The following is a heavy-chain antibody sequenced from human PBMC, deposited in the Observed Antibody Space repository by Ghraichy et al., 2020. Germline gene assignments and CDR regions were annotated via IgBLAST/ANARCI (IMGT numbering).Heavy chain of an antibody. CDR3: ARDQLASGWYGYYGMDV. Sequence: GESLNISCAASGFTFSDYYMSWIRQAPGKGLEWVSYISSSSSYTNYADSVKGRFTISRDNAKNSLYLQMNSLRAEDTTVYYCARDQLASGWYGYYGMDVWGQGTTVTVS. CDR2: ISSSSSYT. V-gene: IGHV3-11*06. J-gene: IGHJ6*02. CDR1: GFTFSDYY. D-gene: IGHD6-19*01.